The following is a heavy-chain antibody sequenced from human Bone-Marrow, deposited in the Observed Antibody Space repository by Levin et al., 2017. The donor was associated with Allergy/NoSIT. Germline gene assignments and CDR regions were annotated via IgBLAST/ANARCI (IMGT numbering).Heavy chain of an antibody. CDR1: GYTFTDFG. J-gene: IGHJ4*02. CDR3: TRDCTGGSCCPLF. V-gene: IGHV1-18*01. D-gene: IGHD2-15*01. Sequence: ASVKVSCKASGYTFTDFGISWVRQAPGQGLEWMGWISAYNGNTNYAQKVQGRVTMTTDTSTSTAYMELRSLRSDDTAVYYCTRDCTGGSCCPLFWGQGTLVTVSS. CDR2: ISAYNGNT.